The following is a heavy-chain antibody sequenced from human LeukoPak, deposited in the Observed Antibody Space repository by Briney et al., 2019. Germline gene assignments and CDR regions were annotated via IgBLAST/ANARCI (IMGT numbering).Heavy chain of an antibody. CDR2: IYSGGST. D-gene: IGHD2-15*01. J-gene: IGHJ4*02. CDR1: GFTVSSNY. V-gene: IGHV3-53*01. Sequence: GGSLRLSCAASGFTVSSNYMSWVRQAPGKGLEWVSVIYSGGSTYYADSVRGRFTISRDNSKNSLYLQMNSLRAEDTAVYYCARDERRCSADTCYPFDYWGQGTLVTVSS. CDR3: ARDERRCSADTCYPFDY.